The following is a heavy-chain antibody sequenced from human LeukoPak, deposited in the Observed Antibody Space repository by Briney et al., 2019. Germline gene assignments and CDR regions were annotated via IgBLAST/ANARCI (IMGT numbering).Heavy chain of an antibody. CDR2: INSDGSST. CDR1: GFTFSSYW. Sequence: GGSLRLSCAASGFTFSSYWMHWVRQAPGKGLVWVSRINSDGSSTSYADSVKGRFTISRDNAKNTLYLQMNSLRAEDTAVYYCARASRDDILTGYYLGAFDIWGQGTMVTVSS. D-gene: IGHD3-9*01. CDR3: ARASRDDILTGYYLGAFDI. J-gene: IGHJ3*02. V-gene: IGHV3-74*01.